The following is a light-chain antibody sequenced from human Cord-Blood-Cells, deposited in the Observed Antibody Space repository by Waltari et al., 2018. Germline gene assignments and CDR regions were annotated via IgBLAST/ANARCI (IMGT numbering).Light chain of an antibody. CDR3: QAWDSSTVV. V-gene: IGLV3-1*01. J-gene: IGLJ2*01. CDR2: QHS. Sequence: SHELTQPPSVALFPGQTPRTPFSGVKLGAIYACWYQHKPGQSPVLVLYQHSNRPSGTPERFYGSNSGNTATLTISGTQAMDEADYYCQAWDSSTVVFGGGTKLTVL. CDR1: KLGAIY.